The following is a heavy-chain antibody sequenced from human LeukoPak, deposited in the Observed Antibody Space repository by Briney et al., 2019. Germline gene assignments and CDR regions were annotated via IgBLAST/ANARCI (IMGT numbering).Heavy chain of an antibody. D-gene: IGHD3-3*01. CDR1: GFTFSSYS. Sequence: PGGSLRLSCAASGFTFSSYSMNWVRQAPGKGLEWVSSISSSSSYIYYADSVKGRFTISRDNAKNSLYPQMNSLRAEDTAVYYCAREGRSGRITIFGVVNDWGQGTLVTVSS. CDR3: AREGRSGRITIFGVVND. V-gene: IGHV3-21*01. J-gene: IGHJ4*02. CDR2: ISSSSSYI.